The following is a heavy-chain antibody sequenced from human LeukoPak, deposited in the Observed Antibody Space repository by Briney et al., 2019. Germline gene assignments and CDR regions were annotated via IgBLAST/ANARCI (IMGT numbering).Heavy chain of an antibody. CDR1: GFSFSNFW. CDR2: IKQDGREK. D-gene: IGHD2-15*01. CDR3: AKGGGDFDF. Sequence: GGSLRLSCAVSGFSFSNFWMSWVRQAPGKGLEWVANIKQDGREKYYVDSVKGRFTISRDNSKNSLYLQMNSLRAEDTAVYYCAKGGGDFDFWGQGTLVTASS. J-gene: IGHJ4*02. V-gene: IGHV3-7*03.